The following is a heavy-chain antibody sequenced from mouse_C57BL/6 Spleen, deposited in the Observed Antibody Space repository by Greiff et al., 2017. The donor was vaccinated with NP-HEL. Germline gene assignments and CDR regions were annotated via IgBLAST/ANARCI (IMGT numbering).Heavy chain of an antibody. CDR3: TKNLDYYGSRSYFDV. D-gene: IGHD1-1*01. CDR2: IRLKSDNYAT. CDR1: GFTFSNYW. Sequence: EVMLVESGGGLVQPGGSMKLSCVASGFTFSNYWMNWVRQSPEKGLEWVAQIRLKSDNYATHYAESVKGRFTISRDDSKSSVYLQMNNLRAEDTGIYYCTKNLDYYGSRSYFDVWGTGTTVTVSS. J-gene: IGHJ1*03. V-gene: IGHV6-3*01.